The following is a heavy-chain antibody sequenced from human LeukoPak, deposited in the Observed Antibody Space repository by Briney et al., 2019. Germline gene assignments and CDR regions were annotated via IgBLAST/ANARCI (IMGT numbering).Heavy chain of an antibody. V-gene: IGHV3-48*03. D-gene: IGHD5-18*01. CDR2: ISSSGSTI. CDR3: ARVAGTSISYDRLHYGMDV. CDR1: GFTFSSYE. J-gene: IGHJ6*02. Sequence: GGSLRLSCAASGFTFSSYEMNWVRQAPGKGLEWVSYISSSGSTIYYADSVKGRFTISRDNAKNSLYLQMNSLRAEDTAVYYCARVAGTSISYDRLHYGMDVWGQGTTVAVSS.